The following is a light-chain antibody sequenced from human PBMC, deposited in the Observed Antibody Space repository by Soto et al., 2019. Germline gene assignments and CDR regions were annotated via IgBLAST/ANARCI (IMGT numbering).Light chain of an antibody. CDR2: DVS. V-gene: IGKV3-20*01. CDR3: QYQGT. J-gene: IGKJ4*01. Sequence: IVLTQSPGTLALSPGERATLSCRASQSVGRRYLAWYQQKPGQAPMLLICDVSEMASDISDRFSGSGSGTDCTLTINRLVPEDVAVYYCQYQGTFGGGTKVEIK. CDR1: QSVGRRY.